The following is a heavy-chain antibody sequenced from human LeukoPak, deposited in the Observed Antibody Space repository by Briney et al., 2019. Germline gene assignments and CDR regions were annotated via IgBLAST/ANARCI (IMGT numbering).Heavy chain of an antibody. CDR3: ARASSSGWFENWFDP. D-gene: IGHD6-19*01. V-gene: IGHV3-23*01. Sequence: GGSLRLSCAASGFTFSSYAMSWVRQAPGKGLEWVSAISGSGGSTYYADSVKGRFTISRDNSKNTLYLQMNSLRAEDTAVYYCARASSSGWFENWFDPWGQGTLVTVSS. CDR2: ISGSGGST. J-gene: IGHJ5*02. CDR1: GFTFSSYA.